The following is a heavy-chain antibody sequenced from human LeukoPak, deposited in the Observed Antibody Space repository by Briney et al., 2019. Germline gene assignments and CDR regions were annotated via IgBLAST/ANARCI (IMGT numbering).Heavy chain of an antibody. D-gene: IGHD6-19*01. CDR2: FYYSGSI. CDR3: ARRTVTNGWFRIDY. J-gene: IGHJ4*02. Sequence: SETLSLTCIVSGGSISSTSDYWGWIRQSPGKGLEWIGSFYYSGSIFDNRSLRSRVTISIDMSKNQFLLKLTSVTAADTALYYCARRTVTNGWFRIDYWGQGSLVIVSS. V-gene: IGHV4-39*07. CDR1: GGSISSTSDY.